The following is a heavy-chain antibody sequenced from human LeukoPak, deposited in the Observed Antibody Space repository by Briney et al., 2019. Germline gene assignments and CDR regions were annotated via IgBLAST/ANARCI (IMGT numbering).Heavy chain of an antibody. CDR3: ARAPSFYWFDP. CDR1: GGSIRSSSYY. V-gene: IGHV4-39*07. Sequence: PSETLSLTCTVSGGSIRSSSYYWGWIRQPPGKGLEWIGSIYYSGSTYYNPSLKSRVTISVDTSKNQFSLKLSSVTAADTAVYYCARAPSFYWFDPWGQGTLVTVSS. D-gene: IGHD3-16*02. CDR2: IYYSGST. J-gene: IGHJ5*02.